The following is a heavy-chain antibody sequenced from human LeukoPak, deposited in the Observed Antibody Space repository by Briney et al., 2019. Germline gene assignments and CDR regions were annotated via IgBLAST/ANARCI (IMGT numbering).Heavy chain of an antibody. CDR2: IYTSGST. D-gene: IGHD2-21*01. Sequence: SETLSLTCTVSGDSIISGSYYGSWIRQPAGKGLEWIGRIYTSGSTNYNPSLKSRVTISVDTSKNQFSLKLSSVTAADTAVYYCARSLFPALDIWGQGTMVTVSS. V-gene: IGHV4-61*02. CDR3: ARSLFPALDI. CDR1: GDSIISGSYY. J-gene: IGHJ3*02.